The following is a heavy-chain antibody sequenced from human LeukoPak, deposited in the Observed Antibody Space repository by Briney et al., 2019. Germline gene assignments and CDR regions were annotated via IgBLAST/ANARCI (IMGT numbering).Heavy chain of an antibody. D-gene: IGHD6-13*01. Sequence: PGGSLRLSCAASGFTFSSYAMHWVRQAPGKGLEWVAVISYDGSNKYYADSVKGRFTISGDNSKNTLYLQMNSLRAEDTAVYYCARAAAAGYYFDYWGQGTLVTVSS. J-gene: IGHJ4*02. CDR2: ISYDGSNK. CDR3: ARAAAAGYYFDY. V-gene: IGHV3-30*04. CDR1: GFTFSSYA.